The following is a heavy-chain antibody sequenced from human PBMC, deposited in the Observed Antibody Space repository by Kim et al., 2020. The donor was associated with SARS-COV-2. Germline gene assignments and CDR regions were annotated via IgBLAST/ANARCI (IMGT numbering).Heavy chain of an antibody. CDR2: INHSGST. Sequence: SETLSLTCAVYGGSFSGYYWSWIRQPPGKGLEWIGEINHSGSTNYNPSLKSRVTISVDTSKNQFSLKLSSVTAADTAVYYCARGNYDFWSGYYQTYYYYYMDVWGKGTTVTVSS. D-gene: IGHD3-3*01. J-gene: IGHJ6*03. V-gene: IGHV4-34*01. CDR3: ARGNYDFWSGYYQTYYYYYMDV. CDR1: GGSFSGYY.